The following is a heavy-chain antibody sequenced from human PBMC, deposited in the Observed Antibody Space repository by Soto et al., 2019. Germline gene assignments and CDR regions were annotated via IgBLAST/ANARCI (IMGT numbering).Heavy chain of an antibody. Sequence: SETLSLTCTVSGGSISSGDYYWSWIRQPPGKGLEWIGYIYYSGSTYYNPSLKSRVTISVDTSKNQFSLKLSSVTAADTAVYYCAREPADAHTAMDPWSQGPLVTVSS. CDR1: GGSISSGDYY. D-gene: IGHD5-18*01. CDR3: AREPADAHTAMDP. V-gene: IGHV4-30-4*01. CDR2: IYYSGST. J-gene: IGHJ5*02.